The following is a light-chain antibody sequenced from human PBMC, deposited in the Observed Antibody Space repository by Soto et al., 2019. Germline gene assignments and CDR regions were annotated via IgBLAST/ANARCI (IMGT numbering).Light chain of an antibody. CDR1: QSISSW. CDR2: KAS. J-gene: IGKJ1*01. Sequence: DLPMTQSPSTLSASVGDRVTITCRASQSISSWLAWYQQKPGKAPKLLIYKASSLESGVPSRFSGSGSGTDFTLTISSLQADDFATDYCQQYNSYSPWTFGQGTKVEIK. V-gene: IGKV1-5*03. CDR3: QQYNSYSPWT.